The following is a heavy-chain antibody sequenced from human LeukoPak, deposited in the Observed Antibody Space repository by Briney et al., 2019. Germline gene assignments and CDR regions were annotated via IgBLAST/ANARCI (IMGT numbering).Heavy chain of an antibody. J-gene: IGHJ6*04. Sequence: GGSLRLSCAASGFIFSSYSMNWVRQAPGKGLEWVSFISSSSSYIYYADSVKGRFTISRDNAKNSLYLQMNSLRAEDTAVYYCAELGITMIGGVWGKGTTVTISS. D-gene: IGHD3-10*02. V-gene: IGHV3-21*01. CDR3: AELGITMIGGV. CDR2: ISSSSSYI. CDR1: GFIFSSYS.